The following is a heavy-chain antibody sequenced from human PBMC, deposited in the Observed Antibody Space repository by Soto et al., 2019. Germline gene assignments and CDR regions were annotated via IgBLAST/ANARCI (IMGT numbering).Heavy chain of an antibody. CDR3: ARDKDIVGVVAATPHYLCN. V-gene: IGHV1-18*01. J-gene: IGHJ4*02. CDR1: GYTFTSYG. Sequence: QVQLVQSGAEVKKPGASVKVSCKASGYTFTSYGISWVRQAPGQGLEWMGWISAYNGNTNYAQKLQGRVTMTTDTSTSTADMEVRSLRSGVTAVYYCARDKDIVGVVAATPHYLCNSGQGTLVTVSS. D-gene: IGHD2-15*01. CDR2: ISAYNGNT.